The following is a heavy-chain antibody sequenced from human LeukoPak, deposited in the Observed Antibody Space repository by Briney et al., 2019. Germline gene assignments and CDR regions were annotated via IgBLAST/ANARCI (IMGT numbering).Heavy chain of an antibody. Sequence: SETLSLTCTVSGGSISSGSYYWSWIRQPAGKGLEWIGRIYTSGSTNYNPSLKSRVTISVDTSKNQFSLKLSSVTAADTAVYYCARAQYDHGSGSYYYYYYMDVWGKGTTVTVSS. CDR2: IYTSGST. V-gene: IGHV4-61*02. J-gene: IGHJ6*03. CDR3: ARAQYDHGSGSYYYYYYMDV. CDR1: GGSISSGSYY. D-gene: IGHD3-10*01.